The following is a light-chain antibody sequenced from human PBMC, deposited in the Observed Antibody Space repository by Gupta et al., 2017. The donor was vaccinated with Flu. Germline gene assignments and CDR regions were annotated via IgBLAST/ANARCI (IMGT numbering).Light chain of an antibody. CDR3: QRYNNPWA. Sequence: ASVGDRVTVTCRASQGITNYLAWYQQKPGKVPKLLIYAASTLQSGVPSRFSGSGSGTDFTLTISSLQPEDVATYYCQRYNNPWAFGPGTKVEVK. CDR1: QGITNY. CDR2: AAS. V-gene: IGKV1-27*01. J-gene: IGKJ1*01.